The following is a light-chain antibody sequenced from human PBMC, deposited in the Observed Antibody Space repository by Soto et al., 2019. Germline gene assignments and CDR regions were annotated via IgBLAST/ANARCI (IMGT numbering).Light chain of an antibody. CDR3: QQRDT. CDR1: QSISSW. V-gene: IGKV1-5*01. CDR2: DAS. Sequence: DIQMTQSPSTLSVSVGDRVTITCRASQSISSWVAWYQQKPGKAPKLLIYDASSLESGVPSRFSGSGSGTEFTLTISSLQHDDFATYYCQQRDTFGQGTRLEIK. J-gene: IGKJ5*01.